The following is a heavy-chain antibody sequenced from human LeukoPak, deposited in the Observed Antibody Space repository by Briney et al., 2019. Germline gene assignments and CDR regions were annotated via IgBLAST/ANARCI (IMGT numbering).Heavy chain of an antibody. J-gene: IGHJ5*02. CDR1: GYTFTSYD. D-gene: IGHD3-22*01. Sequence: ASVKVSCKASGYTFTSYDINWVRQATGQGLEWMGWMNPNSGNTGYAQKFQGRVTMTRDTSISTAYMELSRLRSDDTAVYYCARDIPSPDSSGYYSVNWFDPWGQGTLVTVSS. CDR2: MNPNSGNT. V-gene: IGHV1-8*01. CDR3: ARDIPSPDSSGYYSVNWFDP.